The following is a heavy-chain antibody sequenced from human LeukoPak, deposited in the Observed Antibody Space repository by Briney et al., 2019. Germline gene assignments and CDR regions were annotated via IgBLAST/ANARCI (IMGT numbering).Heavy chain of an antibody. CDR2: IYYSGST. Sequence: SETLSLTCTVSGGSVSSGSYYWSWIRQPPGKGLEWIGYIYYSGSTNYNPSLKSRVTISVDTSKNQFSLKLSSVTAADTAVYYCARAGDYERWFDPWGQGTLVTVSS. J-gene: IGHJ5*02. V-gene: IGHV4-61*01. D-gene: IGHD4-17*01. CDR3: ARAGDYERWFDP. CDR1: GGSVSSGSYY.